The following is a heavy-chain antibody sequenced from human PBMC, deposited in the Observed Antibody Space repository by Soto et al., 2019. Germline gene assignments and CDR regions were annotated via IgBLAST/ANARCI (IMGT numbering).Heavy chain of an antibody. CDR3: TTAFGWSLGAFDI. CDR1: GFTFRNAS. V-gene: IGHV3-15*01. Sequence: GGSLRLSCAASGFTFRNASMSWVRQAPGQGLEWVGRIKSKTDGGTTNYAAPVKGRFTISRDDPKNTLYLQMNSLKTEDTAVYYCTTAFGWSLGAFDIWGQGTMVTVSS. CDR2: IKSKTDGGTT. D-gene: IGHD3-10*01. J-gene: IGHJ3*02.